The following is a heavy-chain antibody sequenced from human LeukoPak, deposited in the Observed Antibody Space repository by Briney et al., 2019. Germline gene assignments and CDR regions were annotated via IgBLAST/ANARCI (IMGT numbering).Heavy chain of an antibody. CDR1: GGTFSSYA. D-gene: IGHD4-17*01. CDR3: ARDFAHGGYVDYLAFRY. CDR2: IIPIFGTA. V-gene: IGHV1-69*05. Sequence: SVKVSCKASGGTFSSYAISWVRQAPGQGLEWMGRIIPIFGTANYAQKFQGRVTITTDESTSTAYMELSSLRSEDTDVYYCARDFAHGGYVDYLAFRYWGQGTLVTVSS. J-gene: IGHJ4*02.